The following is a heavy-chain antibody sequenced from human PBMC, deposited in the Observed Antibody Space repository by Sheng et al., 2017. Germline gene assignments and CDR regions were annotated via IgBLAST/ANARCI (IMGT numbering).Heavy chain of an antibody. V-gene: IGHV3-7*01. D-gene: IGHD2-8*01. Sequence: EVLLVESGGGLVQPGGSRETLLCNLWIQFCICIGCSGSARLQGGGVEWVASVREDEGQKDYLDAVNGRFTIFRDNAKKSLYLQMNSLRVEDTAVYYCARDPFTKAFDIWGQG. CDR3: ARDPFTKAFDI. J-gene: IGHJ3*02. CDR1: IQFCICIG. CDR2: VREDEGQK.